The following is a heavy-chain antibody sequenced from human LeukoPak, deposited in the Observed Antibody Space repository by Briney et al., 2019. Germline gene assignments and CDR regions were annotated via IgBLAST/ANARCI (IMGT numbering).Heavy chain of an antibody. J-gene: IGHJ4*02. CDR1: GGSFSGYY. CDR2: INHSGST. D-gene: IGHD3-16*01. V-gene: IGHV4-34*01. CDR3: ARHGASMNYFDY. Sequence: PSETLSLTCAVYGGSFSGYYWSWIRQPPGKGLEWIGEINHSGSTNYNPSLKSRVTISVDTSKNQFSLKLSSVTAADTAVYYCARHGASMNYFDYWGQGTLVTVSS.